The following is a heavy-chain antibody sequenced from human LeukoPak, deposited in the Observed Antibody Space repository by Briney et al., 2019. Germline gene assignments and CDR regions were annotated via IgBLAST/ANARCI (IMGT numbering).Heavy chain of an antibody. V-gene: IGHV1-2*02. D-gene: IGHD3-16*02. Sequence: GASVRVSCKASGYTFTGYYTHWVRQAPGQGLEWMGWINPNSGGTNYAQKFQGRVTMTRDTSISTAYMELSRLRSDDTAVYYCARGLRLGELSFRNWFDPWGQGTLVTVSS. CDR3: ARGLRLGELSFRNWFDP. CDR2: INPNSGGT. J-gene: IGHJ5*02. CDR1: GYTFTGYY.